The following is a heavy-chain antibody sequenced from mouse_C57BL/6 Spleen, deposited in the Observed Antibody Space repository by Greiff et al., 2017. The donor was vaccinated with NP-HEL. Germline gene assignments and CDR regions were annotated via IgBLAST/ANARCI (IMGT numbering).Heavy chain of an antibody. CDR3: SSSGYEATWFAY. D-gene: IGHD3-2*02. Sequence: VQLQQPGAELVKPGASVKMSCKASGYTFTSYWITWVKQRPGQGLEWIGDIDPGSGSTNYNEKFKSKATLTVDTSSSTAYMQLSSLTSEDSAVYYCSSSGYEATWFAYWGQGTLVTVSA. V-gene: IGHV1-55*01. J-gene: IGHJ3*01. CDR1: GYTFTSYW. CDR2: IDPGSGST.